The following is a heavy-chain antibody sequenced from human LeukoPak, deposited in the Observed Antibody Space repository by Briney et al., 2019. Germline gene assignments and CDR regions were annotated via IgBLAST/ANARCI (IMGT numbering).Heavy chain of an antibody. D-gene: IGHD2-8*01. J-gene: IGHJ4*02. CDR2: SNHSGST. Sequence: SETLSLTCAVYGGSFSGYYWSWIRQPPGKGLEWIGESNHSGSTNYNPSLKSRVTISVDTSKNQFSLKLSSVTAADTAVYYCARADCTNGVCYPWGQGTLVTVSS. CDR3: ARADCTNGVCYP. V-gene: IGHV4-34*01. CDR1: GGSFSGYY.